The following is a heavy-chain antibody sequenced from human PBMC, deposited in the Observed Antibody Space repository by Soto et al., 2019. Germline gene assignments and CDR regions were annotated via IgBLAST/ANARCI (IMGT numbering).Heavy chain of an antibody. V-gene: IGHV1-69*13. D-gene: IGHD6-19*01. J-gene: IGHJ4*02. CDR1: GGTFSSYA. CDR2: IIPIFGTA. CDR3: ARAYSPGIAVAGPSFDY. Sequence: SVKVSCKASGGTFSSYAISWVRQAPGQGLEWMGGIIPIFGTANYAQKFQGRVTITADESTSTAYMELSSLRSEDTAVYYCARAYSPGIAVAGPSFDYWGQGTLVTVSS.